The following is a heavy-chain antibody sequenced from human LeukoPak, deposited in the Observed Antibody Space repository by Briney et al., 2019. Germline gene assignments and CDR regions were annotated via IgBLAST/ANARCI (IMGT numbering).Heavy chain of an antibody. CDR2: VSDSGRST. J-gene: IGHJ4*02. V-gene: IGHV3-23*01. CDR1: GYGFSNFA. CDR3: ASASPANDY. Sequence: GGSLRLSCAASGYGFSNFAMSWVRQVPGKGLEWVSGVSDSGRSTYYAGSVEGRFTISRDNSKNTLYLQMKSLRPEDTAIYYCASASPANDYWGQGTLVTVSS.